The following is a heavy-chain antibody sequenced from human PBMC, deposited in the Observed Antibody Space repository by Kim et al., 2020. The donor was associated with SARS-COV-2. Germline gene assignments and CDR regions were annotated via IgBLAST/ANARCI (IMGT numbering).Heavy chain of an antibody. CDR1: GLTFRSYW. CDR3: ARDGILSYTSSWDY. J-gene: IGHJ4*02. Sequence: GGSLRLSCGVYGLTFRSYWMSWVRQAPGKGLEWVANIKEDGSVKQYVDSVKGRFTISRDNARNSLYLQMSSLRADDTAVYYCARDGILSYTSSWDYWGPGSLVTLSS. CDR2: IKEDGSVK. V-gene: IGHV3-7*03. D-gene: IGHD6-13*01.